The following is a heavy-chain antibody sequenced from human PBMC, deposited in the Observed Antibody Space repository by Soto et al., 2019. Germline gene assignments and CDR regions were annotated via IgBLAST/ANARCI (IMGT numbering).Heavy chain of an antibody. J-gene: IGHJ4*02. CDR2: IWYDGSNK. CDR3: ARDGAGGDYADGSWGLVDY. CDR1: GFTFSSYG. D-gene: IGHD4-17*01. Sequence: QVQLVESGGGVVQPGRSLRLSCAASGFTFSSYGMHWVRQAPGKGLEWVAVIWYDGSNKYYADSVKGRFTISRDNSKNTLYLQMNSLRAEDTAVYYCARDGAGGDYADGSWGLVDYWGQGTLVTVSS. V-gene: IGHV3-33*01.